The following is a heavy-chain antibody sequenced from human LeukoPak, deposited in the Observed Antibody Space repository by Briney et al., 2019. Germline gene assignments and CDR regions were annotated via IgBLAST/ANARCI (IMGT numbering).Heavy chain of an antibody. CDR2: FGGGAA. CDR1: GFTYTSYA. J-gene: IGHJ3*02. D-gene: IGHD3-10*01. Sequence: GGSLRLSCTASGFTYTSYAMAWVRQAPGQGLEWVSAFGGGAAYYADSVEGRFTISRDNSKNTLYLQLSSLRADDTAIYYCARLSGSFDMWGQGTMVTVSS. CDR3: ARLSGSFDM. V-gene: IGHV3-23*01.